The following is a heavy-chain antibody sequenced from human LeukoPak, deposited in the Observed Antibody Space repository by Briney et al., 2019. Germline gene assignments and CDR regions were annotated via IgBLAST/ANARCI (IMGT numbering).Heavy chain of an antibody. V-gene: IGHV3-23*01. CDR1: GFTVSSNA. J-gene: IGHJ3*02. CDR3: AKVGRIAVAGSPEGAFDI. Sequence: TGGSLILSCAASGFTVSSNAMSWVRQAPGKGLEWVSAISGSGGSTYYADSVKGRFTISRDNSKNTLYLQMNSLSAEDTAVYYCAKVGRIAVAGSPEGAFDIWGQGTMVTVSS. CDR2: ISGSGGST. D-gene: IGHD6-19*01.